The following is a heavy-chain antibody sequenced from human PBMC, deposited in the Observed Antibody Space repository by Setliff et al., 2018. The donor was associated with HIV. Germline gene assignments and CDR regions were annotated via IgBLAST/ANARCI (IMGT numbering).Heavy chain of an antibody. J-gene: IGHJ6*02. CDR2: IRNKPYGYST. V-gene: IGHV3-72*01. Sequence: PGGSLRLSCAASGFTFSDHYMDWVRQAPGEGLEWVGRIRNKPYGYSTEYAASVKGRFTISRDDSKSIAYLQMNSLKTEDTAVYYCTRDRYSSGWYGMDVWGQGTTVTVSS. CDR3: TRDRYSSGWYGMDV. CDR1: GFTFSDHY. D-gene: IGHD6-19*01.